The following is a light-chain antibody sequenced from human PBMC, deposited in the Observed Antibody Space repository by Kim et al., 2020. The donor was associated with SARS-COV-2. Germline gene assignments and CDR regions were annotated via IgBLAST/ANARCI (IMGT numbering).Light chain of an antibody. CDR3: QQRSNWPWT. J-gene: IGKJ1*01. CDR1: QSVFSY. V-gene: IGKV3-11*01. CDR2: DAS. Sequence: EILVTQSPATLSLSPGERATLSCRASQSVFSYLAWYQQKPGQAPRLLIYDASNRATGIPARFSGSGSGTDFTLTISSLEPEDFAVYYCQQRSNWPWTFGQGTKVDIK.